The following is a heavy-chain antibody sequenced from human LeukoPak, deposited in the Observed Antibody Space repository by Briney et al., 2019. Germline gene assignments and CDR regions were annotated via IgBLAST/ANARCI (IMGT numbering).Heavy chain of an antibody. CDR2: INHGGST. V-gene: IGHV4-34*01. J-gene: IGHJ5*02. CDR3: GRGGYYGSGNDFRFDP. CDR1: GGSCSGNY. D-gene: IGHD3-10*01. Sequence: PSETLSCTCAGYGGSCSGNYWSWLRHPPGKGLEWIGEINHGGSTNDNPSLRSRVTISVDTSKTQFSLKRSSVTAAAAAIYYCGRGGYYGSGNDFRFDPWGQGTLVTVSS.